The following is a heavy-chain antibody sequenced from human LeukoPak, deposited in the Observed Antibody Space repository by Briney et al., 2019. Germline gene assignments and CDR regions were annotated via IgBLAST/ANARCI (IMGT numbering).Heavy chain of an antibody. D-gene: IGHD3-3*01. CDR1: GYTFTSYD. CDR2: MNPNSGNT. V-gene: IGHV1-8*01. J-gene: IGHJ5*02. CDR3: ARGLGWLTRRHNWFDP. Sequence: ASVKVSCKASGYTFTSYDINWVRQATGQGLEWMGWMNPNSGNTGYAQKLQGRVTMTTDTSTNTAYLELRSLRSDDTAVYYCARGLGWLTRRHNWFDPWGQGTLVTVSS.